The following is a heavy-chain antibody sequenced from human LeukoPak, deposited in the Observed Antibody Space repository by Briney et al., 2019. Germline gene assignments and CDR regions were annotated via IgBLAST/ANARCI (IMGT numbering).Heavy chain of an antibody. CDR2: INPNSGVT. V-gene: IGHV1-2*02. CDR1: GYTFTGYN. Sequence: GASVTVSCKASGYTFTGYNMHWVRQAPGQGLEWMGWINPNSGVTHYAQKFQGRVTMTRDTSISTAYMELSRLRSDDTAVYYCARDASSHYYFYMDVWGKGTTVTVFS. J-gene: IGHJ6*03. CDR3: ARDASSHYYFYMDV.